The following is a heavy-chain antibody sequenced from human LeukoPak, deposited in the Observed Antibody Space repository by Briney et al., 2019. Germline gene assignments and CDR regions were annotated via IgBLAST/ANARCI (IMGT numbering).Heavy chain of an antibody. Sequence: ASVKVSCKASGYTFTNSYMHWVRQAPGQGLEWMGIINPSGGNADYAQKFQGRVTMTRDTSTNTFYMELSSLTPEDTAVYYCARATWDVLPIYFDYWGQGTLVTVSS. D-gene: IGHD1-26*01. V-gene: IGHV1-46*01. CDR1: GYTFTNSY. CDR3: ARATWDVLPIYFDY. J-gene: IGHJ4*02. CDR2: INPSGGNA.